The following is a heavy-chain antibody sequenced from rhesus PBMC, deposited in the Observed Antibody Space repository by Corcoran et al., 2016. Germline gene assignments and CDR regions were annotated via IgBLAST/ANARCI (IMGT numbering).Heavy chain of an antibody. J-gene: IGHJ3*01. Sequence: EVQLVESGGGLVQPGGSLKLSCAASGFTFSSYGMSWVRQAPGKGLVWVSAINSGGGSTYYAYSVKGRFNSSRENSKNTLSLQMNSLRAEDTAVYYCAKEEYSGYSYDAFDFWGQGLRVTVSS. CDR3: AKEEYSGYSYDAFDF. CDR1: GFTFSSYG. V-gene: IGHV3S5*01. D-gene: IGHD5-24*01. CDR2: INSGGGST.